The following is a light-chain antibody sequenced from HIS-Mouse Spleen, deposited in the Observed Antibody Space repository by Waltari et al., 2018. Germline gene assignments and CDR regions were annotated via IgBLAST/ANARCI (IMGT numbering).Light chain of an antibody. Sequence: SYELTQPPSVSVSLGQMARITCSGEALPKKYAYWYQQKPGQFPGLVIYKDSERPSGIPGRFSGSSSGTIVTLTISGVQAEDEADYYCLSADSSGTWVFGGGTKLTVL. J-gene: IGLJ3*02. CDR2: KDS. V-gene: IGLV3-16*01. CDR3: LSADSSGTWV. CDR1: ALPKKY.